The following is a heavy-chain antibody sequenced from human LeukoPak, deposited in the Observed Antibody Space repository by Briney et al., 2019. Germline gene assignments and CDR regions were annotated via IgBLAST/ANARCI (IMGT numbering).Heavy chain of an antibody. D-gene: IGHD2-15*01. Sequence: ASVKVSCKASGYTFTSYGISWVRQAPGQGLEWMGWISAYNGNTNYAQKLQGRVTMTTDTSTSTAYMELRSLRSDDTAVYYCARVDEPLVVAAADYWGQGTLVTVSS. CDR1: GYTFTSYG. CDR2: ISAYNGNT. J-gene: IGHJ4*02. CDR3: ARVDEPLVVAAADY. V-gene: IGHV1-18*01.